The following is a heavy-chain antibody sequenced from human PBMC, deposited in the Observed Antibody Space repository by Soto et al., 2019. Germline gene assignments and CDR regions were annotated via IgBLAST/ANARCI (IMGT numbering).Heavy chain of an antibody. J-gene: IGHJ5*02. CDR3: ARVIWSGHLTSDL. CDR1: GFTFSSNS. Sequence: EVQVVESGGGLVQPGGSLRLSCAASGFTFSSNSMNWVRQAPGKGLEWISYISSSSSTIYADSVKGRFTISRDNAKNALYLQINRLRDEDTAVYYWARVIWSGHLTSDLWGEGTRVTVSS. CDR2: ISSSSSTI. V-gene: IGHV3-48*02. D-gene: IGHD3-3*01.